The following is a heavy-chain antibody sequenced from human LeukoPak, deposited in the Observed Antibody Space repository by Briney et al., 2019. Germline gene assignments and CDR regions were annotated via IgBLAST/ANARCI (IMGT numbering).Heavy chain of an antibody. D-gene: IGHD3-22*01. J-gene: IGHJ4*02. CDR2: LWRSVVST. CDR1: GFTLSSYS. Sequence: GSLILSCAASGFTLSSYSMSWVRQAPRKGPELGSTLWRSVVSTFYSYSVKGRFTISRDSSKDTLYLQMNSLRVEDTAVYYCAKIPRFYYDSTGDFDYWGQGTLVTVSA. V-gene: IGHV3-23*05. CDR3: AKIPRFYYDSTGDFDY.